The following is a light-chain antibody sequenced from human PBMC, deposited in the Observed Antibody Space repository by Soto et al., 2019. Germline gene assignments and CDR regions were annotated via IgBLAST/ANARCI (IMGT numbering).Light chain of an antibody. J-gene: IGKJ1*01. CDR1: QSITGW. CDR3: QQYGLYWS. CDR2: GVS. Sequence: DIQLTQSPSTLSASVGDRVTITCRASQSITGWLAWYQQKPGKAPNLLISGVSDLESGVPSRFSGSGSGTEFTLTISSLQPDDFATYYCQQYGLYWSFGLGTKVEI. V-gene: IGKV1-5*01.